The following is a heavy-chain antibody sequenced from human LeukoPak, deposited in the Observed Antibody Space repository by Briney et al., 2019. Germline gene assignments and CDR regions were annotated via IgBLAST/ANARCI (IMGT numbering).Heavy chain of an antibody. Sequence: QPGGSLRLSCAASGFTFSSYSMNWVRQAPGKGLEWVSYISSSSSTIYYADSVKGRFTISRDNAKNSLDLQMNSLRDEDTAVYYCARDGGSGRYYYFDYWGQGTLVTVSS. CDR2: ISSSSSTI. CDR1: GFTFSSYS. J-gene: IGHJ4*02. V-gene: IGHV3-48*02. CDR3: ARDGGSGRYYYFDY. D-gene: IGHD3-10*01.